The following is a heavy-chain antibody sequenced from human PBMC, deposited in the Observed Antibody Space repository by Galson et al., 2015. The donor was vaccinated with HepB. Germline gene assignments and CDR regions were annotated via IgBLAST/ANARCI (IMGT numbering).Heavy chain of an antibody. Sequence: SLRLSCAASGFTFSSYAMSWVRQAPGKGLEWVSAISGSGGSTYYADSVKGRFTISRDNSKNTLYLQMNSLRAEDTAVYYCAKRPVGYSGYDYAVDVWGQGTTVTVSS. CDR1: GFTFSSYA. CDR2: ISGSGGST. D-gene: IGHD1-26*01. CDR3: AKRPVGYSGYDYAVDV. J-gene: IGHJ6*02. V-gene: IGHV3-23*01.